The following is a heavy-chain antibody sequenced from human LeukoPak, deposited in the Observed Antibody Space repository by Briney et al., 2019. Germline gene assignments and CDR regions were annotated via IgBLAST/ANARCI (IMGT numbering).Heavy chain of an antibody. D-gene: IGHD3-3*01. J-gene: IGHJ6*03. V-gene: IGHV3-7*01. CDR3: ARENYDFWSGYYPSRSATRYYMDV. CDR1: GFTFSDYY. Sequence: GGSLRLSCAASGFTFSDYYMSWIRQAPGKGLEWVANIKQDGSEKYYVDSVKGRFTISRDNAKNSLYLQMNSLRAEDTAVYYCARENYDFWSGYYPSRSATRYYMDVWGKGTTVTVSS. CDR2: IKQDGSEK.